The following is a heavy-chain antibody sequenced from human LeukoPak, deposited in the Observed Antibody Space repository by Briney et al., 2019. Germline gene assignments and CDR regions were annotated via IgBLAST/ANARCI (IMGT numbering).Heavy chain of an antibody. CDR1: GYTFTIYG. Sequence: ASVKVSCKASGYTFTIYGISWVRQAPGQGLEWMGWISAYNGNTNYAQKLQGRVTMTTDTSTSTAYMELRSLRSDDTAVYYCARDLRGYYDSSGYYDYWGQGTLVTVSS. CDR3: ARDLRGYYDSSGYYDY. J-gene: IGHJ4*02. D-gene: IGHD3-22*01. CDR2: ISAYNGNT. V-gene: IGHV1-18*01.